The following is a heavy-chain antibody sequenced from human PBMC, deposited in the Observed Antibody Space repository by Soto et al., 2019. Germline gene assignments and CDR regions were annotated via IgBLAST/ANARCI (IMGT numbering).Heavy chain of an antibody. CDR2: SKNKADSYTT. CDR1: GFTFSDHY. CDR3: TVWGWGNDFGAA. D-gene: IGHD3-16*01. Sequence: EVQLVESGGGLVQPGGSLRLSCAASGFTFSDHYMDWVRQAPGKGLEWVGRSKNKADSYTTEYAASVKGRFTISRDGSKNALFPQMNSLKTEETAVYYCTVWGWGNDFGAAWGQGILVTVSS. J-gene: IGHJ4*02. V-gene: IGHV3-72*01.